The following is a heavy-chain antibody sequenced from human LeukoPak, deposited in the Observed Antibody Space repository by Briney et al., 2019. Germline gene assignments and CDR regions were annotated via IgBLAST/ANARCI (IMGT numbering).Heavy chain of an antibody. CDR3: ARGTGTTAY. CDR1: GGSFSGYY. CDR2: INHSGST. D-gene: IGHD1-1*01. Sequence: SETLSLTCAVYGGSFSGYYWSWIRQPPGKGLEWIGEINHSGSTNYNPSLKSRVTISVDTSKNQFSLKLSSVTAADTAAYYCARGTGTTAYWGQGTLVAVSS. V-gene: IGHV4-34*01. J-gene: IGHJ4*02.